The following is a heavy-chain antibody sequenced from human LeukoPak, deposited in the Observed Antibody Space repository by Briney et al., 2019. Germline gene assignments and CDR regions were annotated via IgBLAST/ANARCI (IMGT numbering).Heavy chain of an antibody. Sequence: SETLSLTCTVSGGSISSYYWSWIRQPPGKGLEWIGYIYYSGSTNYNPSLKNRVTISVDTSKNQFSLKLSSVAAADTAVYYCARLYFDWPDWYFDLWGRGTLVTVSS. CDR3: ARLYFDWPDWYFDL. CDR2: IYYSGST. V-gene: IGHV4-59*01. J-gene: IGHJ2*01. D-gene: IGHD3-9*01. CDR1: GGSISSYY.